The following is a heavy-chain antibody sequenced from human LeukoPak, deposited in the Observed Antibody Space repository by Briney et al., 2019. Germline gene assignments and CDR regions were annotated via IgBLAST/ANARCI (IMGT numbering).Heavy chain of an antibody. V-gene: IGHV4-4*02. CDR2: IYHSGST. J-gene: IGHJ4*02. CDR1: GGSISSSNW. Sequence: PSETLSLTCAVSGGSISSSNWWSWVRQPPGKGLEWIGEIYHSGSTNYNPSLKSRVTISVDTSKNQFSLKLSSVTAADTAVYYCARFSNWNIFDYWGQGTLVTVSS. CDR3: ARFSNWNIFDY. D-gene: IGHD1/OR15-1a*01.